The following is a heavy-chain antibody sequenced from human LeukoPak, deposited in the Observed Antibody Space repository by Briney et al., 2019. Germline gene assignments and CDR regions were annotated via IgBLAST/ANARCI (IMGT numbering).Heavy chain of an antibody. CDR3: ARSPIVVVVAATLYYDSSASYYFDY. CDR2: INPNSGGT. J-gene: IGHJ4*02. D-gene: IGHD2-15*01. Sequence: ASVKVSCKASGYTFTAYYMHWVRQAPGQGLEWMGWINPNSGGTNYAQKFQGRVTMTRDTSISTAYMELSRLRSDDTAVYYCARSPIVVVVAATLYYDSSASYYFDYWGQGTLVTVFS. CDR1: GYTFTAYY. V-gene: IGHV1-2*02.